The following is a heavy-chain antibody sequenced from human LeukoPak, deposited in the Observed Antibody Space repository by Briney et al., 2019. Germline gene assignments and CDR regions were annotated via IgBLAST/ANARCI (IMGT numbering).Heavy chain of an antibody. D-gene: IGHD2-21*01. CDR1: GGSISSSSYY. CDR2: IYYSGST. CDR3: ARVAVMPYFDY. Sequence: SETLSLTCTVSGGSISSSSYYWGWIRQPPGKGLEWIGSIYYSGSTYYNPSLKSRVTISVDTSKNQFSLKLSSVTAADTAVYYCARVAVMPYFDYWGQGTLVTVSS. J-gene: IGHJ4*02. V-gene: IGHV4-39*07.